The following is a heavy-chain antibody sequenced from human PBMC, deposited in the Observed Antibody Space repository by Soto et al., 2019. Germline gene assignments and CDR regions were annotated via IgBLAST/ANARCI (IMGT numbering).Heavy chain of an antibody. CDR3: GKERGYYYYYAMVV. J-gene: IGHJ6*02. CDR2: ISGGGGTT. D-gene: IGHD3-16*01. CDR1: GFSFNNFA. V-gene: IGHV3-23*01. Sequence: EVQLLESGGGLVQPGGSLRLSCVVSGFSFNNFAMSWVRQAPGKGLEWVSAISGGGGTTYYADSVKGRFTISRDNSKNRLYLQLNSLRAEGTGVYYCGKERGYYYYYAMVVWGQGTTVTVSS.